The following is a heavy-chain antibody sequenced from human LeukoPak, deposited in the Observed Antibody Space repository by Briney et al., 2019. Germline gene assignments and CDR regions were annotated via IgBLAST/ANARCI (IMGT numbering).Heavy chain of an antibody. CDR2: IYPGDSDT. J-gene: IGHJ4*02. CDR1: GYSFTSYW. V-gene: IGHV5-51*01. D-gene: IGHD6-13*01. CDR3: ARARGSSSWYGDY. Sequence: GESLQISCQGSGYSFTSYWIGWVRPMPGKGLEWMGIIYPGDSDTRYSPSFQGQVTISADKSISTAYLQWSSLKASDTAMYYCARARGSSSWYGDYWGQGTLVTVSS.